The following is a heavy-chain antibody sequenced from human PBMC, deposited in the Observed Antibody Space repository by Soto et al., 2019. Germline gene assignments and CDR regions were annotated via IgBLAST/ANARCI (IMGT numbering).Heavy chain of an antibody. CDR2: INHSGST. CDR3: ARGRRQQQYYYYYYMDV. D-gene: IGHD6-13*01. J-gene: IGHJ6*03. CDR1: GGSFSGYY. Sequence: QVQLQQWGAGLLKPSETLSLTCAVYGGSFSGYYWSWIRQPPGKGLEWIREINHSGSTNYNPSLKSRVTISVDTSKNQFSLKLSSVTAADTAVYYCARGRRQQQYYYYYYMDVWGKGTTVTVSS. V-gene: IGHV4-34*01.